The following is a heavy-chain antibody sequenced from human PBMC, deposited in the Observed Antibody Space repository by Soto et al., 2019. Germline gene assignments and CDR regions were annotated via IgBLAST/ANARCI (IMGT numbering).Heavy chain of an antibody. CDR2: IYYSGST. CDR1: GGSVSSGSYY. Sequence: SGTLSLTCTVSGGSVSSGSYYWSWIRQPPGKGLEWIGYIYYSGSTNYNPSLKSRVTISVDTSKNQFSLKLSSVTAADTAVYYCARDSDGYNYYYYYGMDVWGQGTTVTVPS. V-gene: IGHV4-61*01. J-gene: IGHJ6*02. D-gene: IGHD5-12*01. CDR3: ARDSDGYNYYYYYGMDV.